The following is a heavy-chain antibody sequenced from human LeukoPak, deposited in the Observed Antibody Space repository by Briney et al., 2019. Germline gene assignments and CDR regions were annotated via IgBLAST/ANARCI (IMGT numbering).Heavy chain of an antibody. CDR3: ARDGIEGYSGYPS. Sequence: GGSLRLSCAASGFTFSSYGMHWVRQAPGKGLEWVAFIRYDGSNKYYADSVKGRFTISRDNSKNTLYLQMNSLRAEDTAVYYCARDGIEGYSGYPSWGQGTLVTVSS. CDR2: IRYDGSNK. D-gene: IGHD5-12*01. CDR1: GFTFSSYG. V-gene: IGHV3-30*02. J-gene: IGHJ5*02.